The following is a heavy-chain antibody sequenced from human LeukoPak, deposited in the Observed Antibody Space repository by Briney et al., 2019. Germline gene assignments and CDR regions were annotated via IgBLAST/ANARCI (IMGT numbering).Heavy chain of an antibody. V-gene: IGHV4-39*07. CDR1: GGSISSSSYY. Sequence: SETLSPTCTASGGSISSSSYYWGWIRQPPGKGLEWIGSIYYSGSTYYNPSLKSRVTISVDTSKNQFSLKLSSVTAADTAVYYCARSPDGYYDFWSGFFDYWGQGTLVTVSS. D-gene: IGHD3-3*01. CDR3: ARSPDGYYDFWSGFFDY. CDR2: IYYSGST. J-gene: IGHJ4*02.